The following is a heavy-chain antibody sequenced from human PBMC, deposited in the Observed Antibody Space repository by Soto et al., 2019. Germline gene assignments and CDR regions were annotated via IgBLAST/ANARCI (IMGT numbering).Heavy chain of an antibody. D-gene: IGHD3-16*01. J-gene: IGHJ4*02. CDR3: ARDRDYAYVD. Sequence: EVQLVESGGGLVQRGGSLRLSCAASGFTFSDFSMNWVRQASGKGLEWVSYIKGGSDISYADSVKGRFTISRDNAKNSLYLEMNSLRDEDTAIYYCARDRDYAYVDWGQGTLVTVSS. V-gene: IGHV3-48*02. CDR2: IKGGSDI. CDR1: GFTFSDFS.